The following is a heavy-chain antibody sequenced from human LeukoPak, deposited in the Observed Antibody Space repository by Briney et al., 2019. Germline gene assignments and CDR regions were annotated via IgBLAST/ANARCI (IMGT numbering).Heavy chain of an antibody. CDR3: ARDRMATTYGGYDAFDI. CDR1: GFTFSSYS. V-gene: IGHV3-21*01. Sequence: GGSLRLSCAASGFTFSSYSMNWIRQAPGKGLEWVSSISSSSSYIYYADSVKGRFTISRDNAKNSLYLQMNSLRAEDTAVYYCARDRMATTYGGYDAFDIWGQGTMVTVSS. CDR2: ISSSSSYI. J-gene: IGHJ3*02. D-gene: IGHD5-24*01.